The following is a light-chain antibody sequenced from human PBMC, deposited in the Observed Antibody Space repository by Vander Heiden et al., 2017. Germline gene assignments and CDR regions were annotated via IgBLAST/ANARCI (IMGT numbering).Light chain of an antibody. CDR1: SSDVGDFNY. CDR2: EFN. CDR3: SSYAGSSEFGVL. Sequence: QSALTQPPSASGSPGQSVTISCTGTSSDVGDFNYVSWYQQHPGKVPKLMIYEFNKRPSGVPDRFSGSKSGNTASLTVSGLQAEDEADYYCSSYAGSSEFGVLFGGGTKLTVL. V-gene: IGLV2-8*01. J-gene: IGLJ2*01.